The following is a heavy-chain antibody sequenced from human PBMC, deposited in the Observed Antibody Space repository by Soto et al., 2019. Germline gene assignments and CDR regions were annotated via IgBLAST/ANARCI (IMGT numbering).Heavy chain of an antibody. Sequence: GWSLRLSCGVSGFIFSSFGMHWVRHAPGKGLEWVGFIWNDGSNTDYVDSVKGRFTISRDNSKNTLYLHMNRLRDEGTALYYCAKDPTGDYVGGFEMWCNGTKVKVSS. J-gene: IGHJ6*04. CDR2: IWNDGSNT. CDR1: GFIFSSFG. V-gene: IGHV3-33*06. D-gene: IGHD4-17*01. CDR3: AKDPTGDYVGGFEM.